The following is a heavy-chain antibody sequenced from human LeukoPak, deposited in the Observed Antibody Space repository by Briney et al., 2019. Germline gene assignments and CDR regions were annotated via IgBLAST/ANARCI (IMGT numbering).Heavy chain of an antibody. V-gene: IGHV3-49*04. J-gene: IGHJ4*02. CDR1: GFNFGDYN. D-gene: IGHD3-10*01. CDR3: TRGQLYPYGPEFDF. CDR2: IRAKTHDGTA. Sequence: GGSLRLSCTASGFNFGDYNMNWVRQAPGKGLEWVGYIRAKTHDGTADCAASVKGRFTISRDDSKSIAYLQMTGLDSEDTAVYYCTRGQLYPYGPEFDFWGQGTLVTVSS.